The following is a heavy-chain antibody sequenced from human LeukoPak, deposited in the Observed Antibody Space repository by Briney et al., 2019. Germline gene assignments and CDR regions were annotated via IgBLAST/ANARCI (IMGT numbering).Heavy chain of an antibody. CDR1: GGSFSGYY. D-gene: IGHD3-22*01. J-gene: IGHJ4*02. CDR3: ARGVKKPNYFDY. Sequence: PSETLSLTCAVYGGSFSGYYWSWIRQPPGKGLEWIGEINHSGSTNYNPSLKSRVTISVDTSKNQFSLKLSSVTAADTAVYYCARGVKKPNYFDYWGQGTLVTVSS. CDR2: INHSGST. V-gene: IGHV4-34*01.